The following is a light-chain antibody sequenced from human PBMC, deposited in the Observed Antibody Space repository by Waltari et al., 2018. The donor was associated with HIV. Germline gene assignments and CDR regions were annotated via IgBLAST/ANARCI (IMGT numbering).Light chain of an antibody. J-gene: IGKJ1*01. V-gene: IGKV2-28*01. CDR2: LGS. CDR1: RSLLHTNGYNY. CDR3: MQALHTWT. Sequence: IVMTQSPLSLPVTPGEPASISCRSSRSLLHTNGYNYLDWYLQKPGQSPQLLIYLGSNRASGVPDRFSGSGSGTDFTLKISRVDAEDVGIYYCMQALHTWTFGQGTKVEIK.